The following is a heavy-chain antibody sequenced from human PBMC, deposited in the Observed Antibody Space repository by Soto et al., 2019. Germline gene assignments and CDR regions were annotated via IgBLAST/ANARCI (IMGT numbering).Heavy chain of an antibody. D-gene: IGHD6-19*01. CDR3: ARDMYSSDYVVKWFAP. CDR1: GFSFSSYA. Sequence: QVRLVESGGGVVQPGRSLRLSCTASGFSFSSYAMYWFRQPPGKGLEWVAVISKDGMNKNYADSVKGRVTVSRDNANYSLDLQLNRLRGEDTAMYYCARDMYSSDYVVKWFAPGGQGTLVTVSS. CDR2: ISKDGMNK. J-gene: IGHJ5*02. V-gene: IGHV3-30*04.